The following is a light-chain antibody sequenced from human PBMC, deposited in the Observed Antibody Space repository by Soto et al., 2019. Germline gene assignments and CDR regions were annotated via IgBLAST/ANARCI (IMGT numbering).Light chain of an antibody. CDR1: SSNIGAGYD. CDR2: VNT. CDR3: QSSDSSLSAYV. J-gene: IGLJ1*01. V-gene: IGLV1-40*01. Sequence: QSVLTQPASVSGAPGQRVTISCTGISSNIGAGYDVHWYQQHPGTAPKLLIYVNTNRPSGVSDRFSGSKSGTSASLAIPWLQAEDEADDYCQSSDSSLSAYVFGTGTKLTVL.